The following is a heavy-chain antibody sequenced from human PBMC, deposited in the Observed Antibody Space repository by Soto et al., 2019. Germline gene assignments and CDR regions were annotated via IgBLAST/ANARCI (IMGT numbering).Heavy chain of an antibody. V-gene: IGHV4-59*12. CDR2: IYYSGFT. CDR3: ARGALLLWFGELYWFDP. D-gene: IGHD3-10*01. CDR1: GDSISSSY. J-gene: IGHJ5*02. Sequence: SETLSLTCTVSGDSISSSYWSWIRQSPGKGLEWIGYIYYSGFTNYNPSLKSRVTISVDRSKNQFYLKLSSVTAADTAVYYCARGALLLWFGELYWFDPWGQGTLVTVSS.